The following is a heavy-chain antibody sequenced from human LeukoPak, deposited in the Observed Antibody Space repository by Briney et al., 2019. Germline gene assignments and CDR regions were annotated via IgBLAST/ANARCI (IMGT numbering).Heavy chain of an antibody. CDR3: ASMTIFGLDDGFDC. Sequence: SETLSLTCTVSGGSINSSSYYWGWIRQPPGKGLEWIGSLYCSGTTYYNPSLKSRVTISVDTSTNQLSLKLSSVTAADTAVFYCASMTIFGLDDGFDCWGQGVLVTVSS. CDR2: LYCSGTT. CDR1: GGSINSSSYY. V-gene: IGHV4-39*01. D-gene: IGHD3/OR15-3a*01. J-gene: IGHJ4*02.